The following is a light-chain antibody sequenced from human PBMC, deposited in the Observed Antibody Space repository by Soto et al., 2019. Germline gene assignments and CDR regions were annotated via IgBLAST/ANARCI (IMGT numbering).Light chain of an antibody. CDR1: QSVSST. CDR2: GAS. Sequence: EIVMTQSPATLSVSPGERATLSCRASQSVSSTVAWYQQKPGQAPRLLIYGASTRAFAIPARFSGSVSGTDFTLTISRLEPDDFAVYYCQQHGTSPITFGQGTRLEIK. CDR3: QQHGTSPIT. V-gene: IGKV3-15*01. J-gene: IGKJ5*01.